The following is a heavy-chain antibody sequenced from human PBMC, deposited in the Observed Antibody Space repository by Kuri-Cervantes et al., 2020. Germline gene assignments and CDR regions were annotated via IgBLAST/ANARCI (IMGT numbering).Heavy chain of an antibody. V-gene: IGHV1-18*01. CDR1: GYTFTSYA. J-gene: IGHJ4*02. CDR2: ISAYNGNT. Sequence: ASVKVSCKASGYTFTSYAMHWVRQAPGQRLEWMGWISAYNGNTNCAQKLQGRVTMTTDTSTSTAYMELRSLRSDDTAVYYCARSRVAARPYDYWGQGTLVTVSS. CDR3: ARSRVAARPYDY. D-gene: IGHD6-6*01.